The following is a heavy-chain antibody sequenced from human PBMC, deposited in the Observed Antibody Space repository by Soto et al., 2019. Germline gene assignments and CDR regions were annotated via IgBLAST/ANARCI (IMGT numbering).Heavy chain of an antibody. CDR1: GDSFSSNSAA. J-gene: IGHJ4*02. CDR3: ARGGERENFGY. D-gene: IGHD1-1*01. Sequence: PSQTLSLTCAISGDSFSSNSAALNWIRQSPSRGLEWLGRTYYRSKLYNDYAVSVKSRITINPDTSKNQFSLQLNSVTPEDTAVYYCARGGERENFGYWGQGTLVTVS. V-gene: IGHV6-1*01. CDR2: TYYRSKLYN.